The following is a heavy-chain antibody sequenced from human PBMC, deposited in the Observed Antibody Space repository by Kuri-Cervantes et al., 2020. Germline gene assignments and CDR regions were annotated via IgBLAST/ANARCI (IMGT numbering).Heavy chain of an antibody. CDR2: MNPNSGNT. CDR3: ARDLYGDYPWWGVKNY. D-gene: IGHD4-17*01. Sequence: ASVKVSCKASGYTFTSYYMHWVRQAPGQGLEWMGWMNPNSGNTGYAQKFQGRVTMTRNTSISTAYMELSSLRAEDTAVYYCARDLYGDYPWWGVKNYWGQGTLVTVSS. V-gene: IGHV1-8*02. CDR1: GYTFTSYY. J-gene: IGHJ4*02.